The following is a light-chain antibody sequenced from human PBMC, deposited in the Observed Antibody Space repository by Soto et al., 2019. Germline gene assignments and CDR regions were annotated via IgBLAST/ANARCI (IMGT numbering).Light chain of an antibody. V-gene: IGLV2-14*01. CDR2: EVT. J-gene: IGLJ1*01. CDR1: SGDIGSYNR. Sequence: QAVVTQPASVSGSPGQSITISCTGTSGDIGSYNRVSWYQQHPGKAPKLIIYEVTDRPSGVSNRFSDSKSGNTASLTISGLQAEDEAEYYCSSYTNINTRACVFGTGTKLTVL. CDR3: SSYTNINTRACV.